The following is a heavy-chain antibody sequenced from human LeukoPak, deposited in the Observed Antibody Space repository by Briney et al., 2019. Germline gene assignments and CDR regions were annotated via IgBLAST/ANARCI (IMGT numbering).Heavy chain of an antibody. J-gene: IGHJ4*02. CDR2: IYPGDSRT. D-gene: IGHD1-1*01. CDR1: GYSFTNYW. CDR3: ARASTGTYDY. V-gene: IGHV5-51*01. Sequence: GESLKISWKGSGYSFTNYWIGWVRQLPGKGLEWMGIIYPGDSRTGYSPSFQGQVTISVDKSISTAYLQWSGLKASDTAMYYCARASTGTYDYWGQGTLVTVSS.